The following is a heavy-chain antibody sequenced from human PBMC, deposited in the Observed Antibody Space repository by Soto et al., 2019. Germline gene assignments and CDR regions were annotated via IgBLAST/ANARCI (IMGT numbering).Heavy chain of an antibody. D-gene: IGHD1-26*01. CDR3: AAPDPVGATHDAFDI. J-gene: IGHJ3*02. Sequence: QVQLVESGGGVVQPGRSLGLSCAASGFTFSSYGMHWVRQAPGKGLEWVAVISYDGSNKYYADSVKGRFTISRDNSKNTLYLQMNSLRAEDTAVYYCAAPDPVGATHDAFDIWGQGTMVTVSS. CDR1: GFTFSSYG. V-gene: IGHV3-30*03. CDR2: ISYDGSNK.